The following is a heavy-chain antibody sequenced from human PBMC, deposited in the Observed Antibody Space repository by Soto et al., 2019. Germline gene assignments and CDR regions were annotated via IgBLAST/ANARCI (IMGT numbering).Heavy chain of an antibody. Sequence: PGGSLRLSCAASGFTFSSHSMNWVRQAPGKGLEWVSSISSSSSYIYYADSVKGRFTISRDNAKNSLYLQMNSLRAEDTAVYYCARGPVAGRIDYWGQGTLVTVSS. CDR1: GFTFSSHS. V-gene: IGHV3-21*01. CDR2: ISSSSSYI. D-gene: IGHD6-19*01. CDR3: ARGPVAGRIDY. J-gene: IGHJ4*02.